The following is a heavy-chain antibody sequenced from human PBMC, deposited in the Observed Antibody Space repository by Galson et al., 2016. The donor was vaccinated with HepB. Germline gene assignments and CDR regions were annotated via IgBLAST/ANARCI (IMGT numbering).Heavy chain of an antibody. V-gene: IGHV1-2*04. CDR3: ARPTDSGWLAEYFQH. CDR2: IKPNSDDT. Sequence: SVKVSCKASGYIFTDYYIHWVRQAPGHGLEWMGWIKPNSDDTQYAQKFQGWVTMTSDTSTSTAYMELSNLKSDDTAVYYCARPTDSGWLAEYFQHWGQGTLVTVSS. CDR1: GYIFTDYY. D-gene: IGHD5-12*01. J-gene: IGHJ1*01.